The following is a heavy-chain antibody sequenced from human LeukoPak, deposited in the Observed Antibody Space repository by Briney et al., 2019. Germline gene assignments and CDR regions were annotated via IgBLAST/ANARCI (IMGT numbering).Heavy chain of an antibody. Sequence: GGSLRLSCAASGFTFSSYAMHWVRQAPGKGLEWVAVISYDGSNKYYADSVKGRFTISRDNSKNTLYLQMNSLRAEDTAVYYCARDAEITMIVVVITNYFDYWGQGTLVTVSS. J-gene: IGHJ4*02. D-gene: IGHD3-22*01. CDR1: GFTFSSYA. V-gene: IGHV3-30*04. CDR2: ISYDGSNK. CDR3: ARDAEITMIVVVITNYFDY.